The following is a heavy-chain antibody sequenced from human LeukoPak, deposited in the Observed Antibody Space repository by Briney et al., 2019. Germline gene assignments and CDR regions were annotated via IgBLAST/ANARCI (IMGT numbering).Heavy chain of an antibody. D-gene: IGHD2-2*02. Sequence: ASVKVSCKASGYTFTSHYMHWVRQAPGHGLEGMGIINPSGGSTMYAQKFQGRVTLTWDTSTSTVYVELSSLRSDDTALYYCAREGGCSSMSCYTFDYWGQGTLVTVSS. J-gene: IGHJ4*02. CDR1: GYTFTSHY. V-gene: IGHV1-46*01. CDR2: INPSGGST. CDR3: AREGGCSSMSCYTFDY.